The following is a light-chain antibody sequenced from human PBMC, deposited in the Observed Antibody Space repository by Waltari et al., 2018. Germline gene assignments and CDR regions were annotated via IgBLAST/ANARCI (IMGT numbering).Light chain of an antibody. J-gene: IGKJ2*01. V-gene: IGKV4-1*01. Sequence: DVVMTQSPDSLAVSLGERATINCKSSQNLFYGPNNKNYFGWHQQKPGQPPKLLIYWACHLESAVPDRFTGSGSGTGCTLTISSFQAADRAVYYCEHSVYTSPPFGQGPKLEIK. CDR2: WAC. CDR3: EHSVYTSPP. CDR1: QNLFYGPNNKNY.